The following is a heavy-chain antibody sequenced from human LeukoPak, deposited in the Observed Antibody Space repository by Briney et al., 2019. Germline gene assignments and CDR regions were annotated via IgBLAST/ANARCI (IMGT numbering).Heavy chain of an antibody. D-gene: IGHD1-26*01. Sequence: ASVKVSCKAPGYTFTGYYIHWVRQAPGQGLEWMGWIHPNSGGTKYAQKFQGRVTMTRETSINTVYMELSGLRTDDTAVYYCARAGWEPPIGNFFDFWGQGTMVTVSS. CDR1: GYTFTGYY. V-gene: IGHV1-2*02. CDR3: ARAGWEPPIGNFFDF. CDR2: IHPNSGGT. J-gene: IGHJ3*01.